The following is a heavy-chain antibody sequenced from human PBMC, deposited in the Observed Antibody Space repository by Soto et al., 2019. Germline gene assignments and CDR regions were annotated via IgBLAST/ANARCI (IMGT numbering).Heavy chain of an antibody. CDR3: TPFDSNGYYPQNHY. J-gene: IGHJ4*02. V-gene: IGHV1-69*01. CDR2: IIPILGTA. D-gene: IGHD3-22*01. CDR1: GGSFSSFS. Sequence: QVILAQSGAEVKKPGSSVKVSCKVSGGSFSSFSINWVRQAPGQRFEWMGGIIPILGTANFTQKFQDRVTFTADESTATAYMTLSSLTSEDTAFYYCTPFDSNGYYPQNHYWGPGTQVTVSS.